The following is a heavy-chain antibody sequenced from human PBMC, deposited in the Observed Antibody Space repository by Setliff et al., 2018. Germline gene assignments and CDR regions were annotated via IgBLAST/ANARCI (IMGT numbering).Heavy chain of an antibody. CDR1: SYTFTSYY. D-gene: IGHD5-18*01. V-gene: IGHV1-2*02. Sequence: ASVKVSCKASSYTFTSYYMHWVRQAPGQGLEWMGWINPNNGGTDYAQKFQGRVTMTRDTSISTAYLELSRLRSDDTAVYYCARDRINSPEEYFDLWGRGTLVTVSS. CDR3: ARDRINSPEEYFDL. CDR2: INPNNGGT. J-gene: IGHJ2*01.